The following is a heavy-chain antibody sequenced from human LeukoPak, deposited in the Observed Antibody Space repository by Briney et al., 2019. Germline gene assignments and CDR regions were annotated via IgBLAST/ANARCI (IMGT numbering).Heavy chain of an antibody. CDR1: RITFSSHW. D-gene: IGHD3-16*01. CDR3: ATYGPGAFDI. Sequence: GGSLRLSCAASRITFSSHWMSWVRQAPGKGLEWVATISYDGSRKYYADSVKGRFTTSRDNSKNTLYLQMDSLRAEDTAVFYCATYGPGAFDIWGQGTMVSVSS. V-gene: IGHV3-30*03. CDR2: ISYDGSRK. J-gene: IGHJ3*02.